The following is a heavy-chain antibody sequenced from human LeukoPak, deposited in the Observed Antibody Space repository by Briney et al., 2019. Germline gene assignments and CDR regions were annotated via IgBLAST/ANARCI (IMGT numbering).Heavy chain of an antibody. D-gene: IGHD6-13*01. CDR2: IYYSGST. J-gene: IGHJ1*01. CDR3: ARGLYGAAAGTH. V-gene: IGHV4-59*01. Sequence: SETLSLTCTVSGDSIGRYYWSWIRQPPGKGLGCIGYIYYSGSTNSNPSLKSRVTISVDTSKNQFSLKLRSVTAADTAVYYCARGLYGAAAGTHWGQGTQVTVSS. CDR1: GDSIGRYY.